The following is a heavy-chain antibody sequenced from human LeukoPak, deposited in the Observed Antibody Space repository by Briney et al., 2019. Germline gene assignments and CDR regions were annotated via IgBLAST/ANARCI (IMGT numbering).Heavy chain of an antibody. V-gene: IGHV3-48*01. CDR1: GFTLSGYG. D-gene: IGHD3-22*01. J-gene: IGHJ4*02. Sequence: GGSLRLSCAASGFTLSGYGMNWVRQAPGKGLEWVSYISSSSSTIYYADSAKGRLTISRDNAKNSLYLQMNSLRAEDTALYYCARDPGRYYYDSSGYFDYWGQGTLVTVSS. CDR3: ARDPGRYYYDSSGYFDY. CDR2: ISSSSSTI.